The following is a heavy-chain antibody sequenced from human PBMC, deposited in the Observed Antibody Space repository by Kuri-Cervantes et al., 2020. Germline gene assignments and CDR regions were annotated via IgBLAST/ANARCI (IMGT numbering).Heavy chain of an antibody. Sequence: GESLKISCAASGFTFSSYAMHWVRQAPGKGLEWVAVISYDGSNKYYADSVKGRFTISRDNSKNTLYLQMNSLRAEDTAVYYCARRGRCGGDCFFTRGPDAFDIWGQGTMVTVSS. CDR3: ARRGRCGGDCFFTRGPDAFDI. CDR1: GFTFSSYA. J-gene: IGHJ3*02. CDR2: ISYDGSNK. D-gene: IGHD2-21*02. V-gene: IGHV3-30-3*01.